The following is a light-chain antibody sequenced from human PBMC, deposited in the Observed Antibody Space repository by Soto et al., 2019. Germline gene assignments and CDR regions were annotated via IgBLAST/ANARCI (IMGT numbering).Light chain of an antibody. Sequence: DIALTQSPGTLSLSPGERAILSCRTRKSVNSGSLAWYQQRPGQAPRLLIYGATIRATGIPDKFSGSGSGTDFTLTISILEPEDFAVYYCQQYGSSVRTFGQGTKVEIK. CDR2: GAT. J-gene: IGKJ1*01. CDR3: QQYGSSVRT. CDR1: KSVNSGS. V-gene: IGKV3-20*01.